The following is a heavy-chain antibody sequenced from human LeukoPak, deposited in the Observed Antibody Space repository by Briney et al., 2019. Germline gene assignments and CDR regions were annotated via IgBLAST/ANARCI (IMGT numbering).Heavy chain of an antibody. D-gene: IGHD5-12*01. J-gene: IGHJ4*02. V-gene: IGHV4-39*01. Sequence: PSETLSLTCTASGGSISSSSYYWGWIRQPPGKGLEWIGSIYYSGSTYYNPSLKSRVTISVDTSKNQFSLKLSSVTAADTAVYYCVRLVGGDIDYWGQGTLVTVSS. CDR3: VRLVGGDIDY. CDR1: GGSISSSSYY. CDR2: IYYSGST.